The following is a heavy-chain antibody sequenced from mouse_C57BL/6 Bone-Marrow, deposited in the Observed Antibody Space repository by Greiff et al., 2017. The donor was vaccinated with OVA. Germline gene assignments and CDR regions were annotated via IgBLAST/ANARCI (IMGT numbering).Heavy chain of an antibody. V-gene: IGHV1-81*01. J-gene: IGHJ3*01. CDR2: IYPRSGNT. Sequence: VQLVESGAELARPGASVKLSCKASGYTFTSDGISWVMQGTGQGLEWIGEIYPRSGNTYYNEKFKGKATLTADKSSSTAYMELRSLTSEDSAVYFCARRAYYTLFFAYWGQGTLVTVSA. CDR3: ARRAYYTLFFAY. CDR1: GYTFTSDG. D-gene: IGHD2-12*01.